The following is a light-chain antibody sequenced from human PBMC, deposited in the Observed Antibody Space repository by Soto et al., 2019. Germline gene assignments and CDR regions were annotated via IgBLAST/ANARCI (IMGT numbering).Light chain of an antibody. CDR1: QSISSW. CDR3: QQYNTYPLT. Sequence: DIQMTQSPATLSASVGDRVTITCRASQSISSWLAWYQQKPGKAPKLLIYKASNLESGVPSRFSGSGSGTELTLTISSLQPDDFATYFCQQYNTYPLTFGGGTKVDIK. CDR2: KAS. V-gene: IGKV1-5*03. J-gene: IGKJ4*01.